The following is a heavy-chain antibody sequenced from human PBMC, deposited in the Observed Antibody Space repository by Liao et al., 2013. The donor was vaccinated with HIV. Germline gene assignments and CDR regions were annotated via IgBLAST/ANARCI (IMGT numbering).Heavy chain of an antibody. J-gene: IGHJ3*02. CDR1: GGSFSGYY. Sequence: QVQLQQWGAGLLKPSETLSLTCAVYGGSFSGYYWSWIRQPPGKGLEWIGEINHSGSTNYNPSLKSRVTISVDTSKNQFSLNLRSVTAADTAVYYCARFEEGVVVAASRTFDIWAKGQWSPSLQ. CDR3: ARFEEGVVVAASRTFDI. D-gene: IGHD2-15*01. CDR2: INHSGST. V-gene: IGHV4-34*01.